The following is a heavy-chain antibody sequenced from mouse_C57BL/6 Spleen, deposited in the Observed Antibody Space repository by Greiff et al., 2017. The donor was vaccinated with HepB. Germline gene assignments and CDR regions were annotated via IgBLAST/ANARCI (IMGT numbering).Heavy chain of an antibody. CDR3: ARRGGNDWYFDV. D-gene: IGHD2-1*01. J-gene: IGHJ1*03. Sequence: DVQLVESGGGLVQPGGSLKLSCAASGFTFSDYYMYWVRQTPEKRLEWVAYISNGGGSTYYPDTVKGRFTISRDNAKNTLYLQMSRLKSEDTAMYYCARRGGNDWYFDVWGTGTTVTVSS. V-gene: IGHV5-12*01. CDR2: ISNGGGST. CDR1: GFTFSDYY.